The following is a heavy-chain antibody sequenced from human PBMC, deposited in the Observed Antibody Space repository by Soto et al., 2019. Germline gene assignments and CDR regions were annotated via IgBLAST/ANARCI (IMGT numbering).Heavy chain of an antibody. CDR3: ARSSGDYIRSRELDY. CDR1: GFTVSSKY. Sequence: EVHLVESGGGMVQPGGSLRLSCAASGFTVSSKYMNWVRQAPGKGLEWVSLINTDGNTHYAGSVNGRFTTSRDNSKNTLYLQMDSRRVDDTAVYYCARSSGDYIRSRELDYWGRGTLVTVSS. D-gene: IGHD3-10*01. V-gene: IGHV3-66*01. J-gene: IGHJ4*01. CDR2: INTDGNT.